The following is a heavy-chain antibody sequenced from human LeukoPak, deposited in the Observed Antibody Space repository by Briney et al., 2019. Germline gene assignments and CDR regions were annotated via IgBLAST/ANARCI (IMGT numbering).Heavy chain of an antibody. V-gene: IGHV3-48*03. CDR1: GFTFSTYE. D-gene: IGHD2-2*01. Sequence: PGGSLRLSCAAPGFTFSTYEMNWAHQAPGKGLEWVSYISSRDSTIYYADSVKGRFTISRDNAKNSLYLQMNSLRAEDTAVYYCAKRYCSSSSCTLDYWGQGTLVTVSS. CDR2: ISSRDSTI. J-gene: IGHJ4*02. CDR3: AKRYCSSSSCTLDY.